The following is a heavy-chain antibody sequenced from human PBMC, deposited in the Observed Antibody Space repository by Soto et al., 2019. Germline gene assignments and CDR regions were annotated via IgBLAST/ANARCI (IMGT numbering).Heavy chain of an antibody. CDR1: GGTFSSYA. D-gene: IGHD3-9*01. J-gene: IGHJ5*02. V-gene: IGHV1-69*05. Sequence: SVKVSCKASGGTFSSYAISWARQAPGQGLEWMGWISPIFGTTNYAQKFQGRVTMTTDTSTSTAYMELRSLRSDDTAVYYCARPLLNYDILTGRVAWFDPWGQGTLVTVSS. CDR3: ARPLLNYDILTGRVAWFDP. CDR2: ISPIFGTT.